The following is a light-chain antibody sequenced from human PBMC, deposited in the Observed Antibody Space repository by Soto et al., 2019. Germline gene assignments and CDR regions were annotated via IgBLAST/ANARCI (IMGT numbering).Light chain of an antibody. CDR2: GAS. Sequence: EIELTQSPGTLSLSPGERATLSCRASQSVSSRSLAWYQQKPGQAPRLLIYGASNRATGIPDRFSGSGSGTDFTLTISRLEPEDFAMYYCQQFGTSRLTFGGGTKVEIK. J-gene: IGKJ4*01. CDR1: QSVSSRS. CDR3: QQFGTSRLT. V-gene: IGKV3-20*01.